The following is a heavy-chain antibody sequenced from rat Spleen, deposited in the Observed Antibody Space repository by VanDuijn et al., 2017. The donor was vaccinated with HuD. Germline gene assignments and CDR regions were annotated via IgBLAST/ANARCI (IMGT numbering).Heavy chain of an antibody. V-gene: IGHV5-25*01. J-gene: IGHJ4*01. CDR1: GFTFSNYD. CDR3: ASLMGDYYSSYIPYVMDA. D-gene: IGHD1-2*01. CDR2: ISPSGGST. Sequence: EVQLVESGGGLVQPGRSLKLSCAASGFTFSNYDMAWVRQAPTKGLEWVASISPSGGSTYYRDSVKGRFTVSRDNAKSTLYLQMDSLRSEDTATYYCASLMGDYYSSYIPYVMDAWGQGASVTVSS.